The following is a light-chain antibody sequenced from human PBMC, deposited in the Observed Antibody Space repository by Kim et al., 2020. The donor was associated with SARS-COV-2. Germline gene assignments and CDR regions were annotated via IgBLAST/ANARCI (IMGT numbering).Light chain of an antibody. Sequence: PGERAPLSRWASPTIASTYLAWYQQKPGQAPRLLIDGASNRADDIPDRFSGSGSGTDFTLTISRLEPEDSAVYYCQQFGNSPYTFGQGTKLEI. CDR2: GAS. CDR1: PTIASTY. V-gene: IGKV3-20*01. CDR3: QQFGNSPYT. J-gene: IGKJ2*01.